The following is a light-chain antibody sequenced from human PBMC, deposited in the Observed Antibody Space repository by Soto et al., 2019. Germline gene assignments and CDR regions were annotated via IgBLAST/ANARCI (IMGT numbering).Light chain of an antibody. J-gene: IGLJ3*02. Sequence: QAVVTQPPSVSGAPGQRVTISCTGSSSNIGAGYDVHWYQQLPGTAPKLPTYGNSNRPSGVPDRFSGSKSGTSASLAITGLQAEDEADYYCQSYDSSLSGSVFGGGTKLTVL. CDR1: SSNIGAGYD. CDR2: GNS. CDR3: QSYDSSLSGSV. V-gene: IGLV1-40*01.